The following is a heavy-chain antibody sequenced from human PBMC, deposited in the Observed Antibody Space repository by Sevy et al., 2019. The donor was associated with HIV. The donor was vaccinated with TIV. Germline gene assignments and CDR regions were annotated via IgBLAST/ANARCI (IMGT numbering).Heavy chain of an antibody. J-gene: IGHJ4*02. V-gene: IGHV3-21*01. Sequence: GGSLRLSCAASGFTFSNYNINWVRQSPGKGLEWVSFISTSSGYIYYADSVKGRFTISRDNVKNSLYLQMNSLRAEDTAVYYCARGPRWYYFDYWGQGTLVTVSS. CDR2: ISTSSGYI. D-gene: IGHD2-15*01. CDR1: GFTFSNYN. CDR3: ARGPRWYYFDY.